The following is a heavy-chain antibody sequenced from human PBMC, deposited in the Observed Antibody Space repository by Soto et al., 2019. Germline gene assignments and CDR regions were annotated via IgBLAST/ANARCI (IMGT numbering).Heavy chain of an antibody. V-gene: IGHV4-30-4*01. D-gene: IGHD2-21*02. Sequence: QVQLQESGPGLVRPSQTLSLTCTVSGGSISTDHYHWTWIRQPPGKGLEWIGYIHYSGSIYSNPSLQRRVTRSVDTSTNLFSLKLSSVTAADSAVYFCAREDDGGDRDYYGLDVWGQGTTVTVSS. CDR2: IHYSGSI. J-gene: IGHJ6*02. CDR3: AREDDGGDRDYYGLDV. CDR1: GGSISTDHYH.